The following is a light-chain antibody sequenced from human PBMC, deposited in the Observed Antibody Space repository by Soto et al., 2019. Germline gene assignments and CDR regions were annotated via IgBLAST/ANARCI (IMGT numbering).Light chain of an antibody. CDR3: QSYDSSLSGWV. CDR2: GNS. J-gene: IGLJ3*02. CDR1: SSNIGAIYD. V-gene: IGLV1-40*01. Sequence: QSVLTQPPSVSGAPGQRVTISCTGSSSNIGAIYDVHWYQQLPGTAPKLLIYGNSNRPSGVPDRFSGSKSGTSASLAITGLRAEDEADYYCQSYDSSLSGWVFGGETKLTVL.